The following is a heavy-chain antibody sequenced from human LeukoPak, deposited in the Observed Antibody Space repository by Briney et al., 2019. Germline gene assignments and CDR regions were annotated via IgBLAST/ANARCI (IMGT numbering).Heavy chain of an antibody. CDR3: TRNRRGWAVAWDY. V-gene: IGHV3-49*04. J-gene: IGHJ4*02. CDR2: IRNKAYGGTT. D-gene: IGHD1-14*01. Sequence: SGGSLRLSCTASGFTLGDYAMSWVRQAPGKGLEWVGFIRNKAYGGTTEYAASVKGRFTISRDDSKSIAYLQMNSLKTEDTAVYYCTRNRRGWAVAWDYWGQGTLVTVSS. CDR1: GFTLGDYA.